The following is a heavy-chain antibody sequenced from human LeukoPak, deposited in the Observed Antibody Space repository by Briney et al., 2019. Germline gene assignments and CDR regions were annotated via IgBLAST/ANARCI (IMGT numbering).Heavy chain of an antibody. CDR1: GFTFSSYA. CDR3: SSSSWYGSDY. D-gene: IGHD6-13*01. J-gene: IGHJ4*02. Sequence: GGSLRLSCAASGFTFSSYALHWVRQAPGKGLEWVAVISYDGGNKYYADSVKGRFTISRDNSKNTLYLQMNSLRAEDTGVYYCSSSSWYGSDYWGQGTLVTVSS. V-gene: IGHV3-30-3*01. CDR2: ISYDGGNK.